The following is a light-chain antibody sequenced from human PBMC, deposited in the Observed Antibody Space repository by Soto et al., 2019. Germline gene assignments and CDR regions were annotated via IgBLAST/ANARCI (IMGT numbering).Light chain of an antibody. CDR2: GAS. J-gene: IGKJ4*01. CDR1: QSVSSNY. V-gene: IGKV3-20*01. Sequence: EIVLTQSPGTLSLSPGERATLSCRASQSVSSNYLAWYQQKPGQAPRLLIYGASSRATGIPDRFSGSGSGTGFTLTISRLEPEGFEVYYCQQYGSSPRTFGGGTKVEIK. CDR3: QQYGSSPRT.